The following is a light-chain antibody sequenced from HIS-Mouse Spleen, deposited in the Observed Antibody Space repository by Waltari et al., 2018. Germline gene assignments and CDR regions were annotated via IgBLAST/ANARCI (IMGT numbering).Light chain of an antibody. Sequence: QSVLTQPPSASGTPGQRVTISCSGSSSNIRINYVSWYQQLPGTAPKLLIYRNNQRPSVVPDRFSGSKSGTSASLAISGLRSEDEADYYCAAWDDSLSGPVFGGGTKLTVL. CDR1: SSNIRINY. J-gene: IGLJ3*02. V-gene: IGLV1-47*01. CDR2: RNN. CDR3: AAWDDSLSGPV.